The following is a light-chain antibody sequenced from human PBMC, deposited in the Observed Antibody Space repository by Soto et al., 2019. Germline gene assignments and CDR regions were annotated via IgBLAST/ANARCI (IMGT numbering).Light chain of an antibody. V-gene: IGKV3-11*01. J-gene: IGKJ3*01. CDR1: QSVSSY. Sequence: EIVLTQSPATLSLSPGERATLSCRASQSVSSYLLWYQQKPGQTPRLLIYDASNRATGIPARFSGSGSETDFTLTISSLEPEDFAVYYCQQRSNWPQFTFGPGTKVDIK. CDR3: QQRSNWPQFT. CDR2: DAS.